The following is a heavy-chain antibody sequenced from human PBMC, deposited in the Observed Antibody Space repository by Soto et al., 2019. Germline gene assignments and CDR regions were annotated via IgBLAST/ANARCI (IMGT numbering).Heavy chain of an antibody. CDR2: FYYSGST. V-gene: IGHV4-59*01. D-gene: IGHD6-19*01. CDR1: GGSISSYY. CDR3: ARGGWKLFDY. Sequence: QVQLQESGPGLVKPSETLSLTCTVSGGSISSYYWSWIRQPPGKGLEWIGYFYYSGSTNYNPSLKSRVIISVDTSKNQFSLKLSSVTAADTAVYYCARGGWKLFDYWGQGTLVTVSS. J-gene: IGHJ4*02.